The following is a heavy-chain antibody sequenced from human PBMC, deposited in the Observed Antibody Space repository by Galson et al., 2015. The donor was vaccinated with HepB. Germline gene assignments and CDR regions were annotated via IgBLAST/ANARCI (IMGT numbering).Heavy chain of an antibody. J-gene: IGHJ4*02. D-gene: IGHD2-15*01. CDR1: GFTFSSYS. CDR3: ARDGGRGYCSGGSCYSGTVYSY. CDR2: ISSSSSYI. V-gene: IGHV3-21*01. Sequence: SLRLSCAASGFTFSSYSMNWVRQAPGKGLEWVSSISSSSSYIYYADSVKGRFTISRDNAKNSLYLQMNSLRAEDTAVYYCARDGGRGYCSGGSCYSGTVYSYWGQGTLVTVSS.